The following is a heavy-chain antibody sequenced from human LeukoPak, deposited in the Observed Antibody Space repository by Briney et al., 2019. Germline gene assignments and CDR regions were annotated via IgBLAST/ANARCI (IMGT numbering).Heavy chain of an antibody. CDR2: ISPGNT. CDR1: GFTFSSYA. Sequence: PGGSLRLSCAASGFTFSSYAMSWVRQAPGKGLEWVSAISPGNTYYADSVKGRLTISRDNCKNTVYLQMTSPRAEDTARNSCVKEHVDRAFTRSFGIWGQGTVVTVSS. J-gene: IGHJ3*01. V-gene: IGHV3-23*01. CDR3: VKEHVDRAFTRSFGI. D-gene: IGHD3-10*01.